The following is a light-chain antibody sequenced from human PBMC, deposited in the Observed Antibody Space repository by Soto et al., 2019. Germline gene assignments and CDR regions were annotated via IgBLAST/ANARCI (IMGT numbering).Light chain of an antibody. CDR1: QNINTN. J-gene: IGKJ4*01. Sequence: DIVMTQSPATLSVSPGERATLSCRASQNINTNLAWYQQKPGQAPRLLVYGAFTRAPGIPARFSGSGSGTEFALTISSLQSEDFEVSYCQHYNNWPLTFGGGTKVDIK. CDR3: QHYNNWPLT. V-gene: IGKV3-15*01. CDR2: GAF.